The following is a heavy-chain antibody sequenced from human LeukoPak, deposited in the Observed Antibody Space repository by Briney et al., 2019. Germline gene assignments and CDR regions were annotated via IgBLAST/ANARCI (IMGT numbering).Heavy chain of an antibody. CDR1: GGSISSYY. CDR2: IYYSGST. Sequence: SETLSLTCTVSGGSISSYYWSWIRQPPGKGLEWIGYIYYSGSTNYNPSLKSRVTISVDTSKNQFSLKLSSVTAADTAVYYCARHRPGSGYYYFDYWGQGTLVTVSS. CDR3: ARHRPGSGYYYFDY. D-gene: IGHD3-22*01. J-gene: IGHJ4*02. V-gene: IGHV4-59*08.